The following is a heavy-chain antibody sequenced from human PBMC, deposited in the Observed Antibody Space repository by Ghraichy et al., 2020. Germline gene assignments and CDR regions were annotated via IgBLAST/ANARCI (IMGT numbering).Heavy chain of an antibody. D-gene: IGHD1-26*01. Sequence: SVKVSCKASGVTFNTLSINWVRQAPGQGLEWVGGILPLFSSPNYAQKFQGRVTIMADASTTTGYLSLNGLTSDDTAVYYCATGRIVGVNGWFDSWGQGTLFTVSS. J-gene: IGHJ5*01. CDR3: ATGRIVGVNGWFDS. CDR2: ILPLFSSP. CDR1: GVTFNTLS. V-gene: IGHV1-69*13.